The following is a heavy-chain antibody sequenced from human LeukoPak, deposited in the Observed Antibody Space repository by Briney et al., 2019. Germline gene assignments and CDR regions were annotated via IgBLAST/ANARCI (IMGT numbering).Heavy chain of an antibody. CDR3: ARGAKAYYYDSSGYPQ. J-gene: IGHJ4*02. CDR1: GFTFSSYA. Sequence: PGGSLRLSCAASGFTFSSYAMSWVRQAPGKGLVWVSRINSDGSSTSYADSVKGRFTISRDNAKNTLYLQMNSLRAEDTAVYYCARGAKAYYYDSSGYPQWGQGTLVTVSS. V-gene: IGHV3-74*01. CDR2: INSDGSST. D-gene: IGHD3-22*01.